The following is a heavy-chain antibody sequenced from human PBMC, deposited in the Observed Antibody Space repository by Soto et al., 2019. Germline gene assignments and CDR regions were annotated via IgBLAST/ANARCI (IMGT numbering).Heavy chain of an antibody. V-gene: IGHV3-33*01. J-gene: IGHJ4*02. D-gene: IGHD6-19*01. CDR3: ARDRYSSGWYDIDY. CDR2: IWYDGSNK. CDR1: GFTFSSYG. Sequence: QVQLVESGGGVVQPGRSLRLSCAASGFTFSSYGMHWVRQAPGKGLEWVAVIWYDGSNKYYADSVKGRFTISRDNSKNTLELQMNSLRVEDTAVDYCARDRYSSGWYDIDYWGQGTLVTVSS.